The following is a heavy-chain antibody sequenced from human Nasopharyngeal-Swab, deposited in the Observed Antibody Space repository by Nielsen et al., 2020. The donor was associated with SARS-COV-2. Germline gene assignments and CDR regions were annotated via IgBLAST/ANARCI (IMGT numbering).Heavy chain of an antibody. V-gene: IGHV1-69*13. J-gene: IGHJ4*02. CDR3: AKDLRSPKGY. D-gene: IGHD5/OR15-5a*01. CDR2: IIPIFGTA. Sequence: SVKVSCKASGGTFSSYAISWVRPAPGQGLEWMGGIIPIFGTANYAQKFQGRVTITADESTSTAYMELSSLRSEDTAVYYCAKDLRSPKGYWGQGTLVTVSS. CDR1: GGTFSSYA.